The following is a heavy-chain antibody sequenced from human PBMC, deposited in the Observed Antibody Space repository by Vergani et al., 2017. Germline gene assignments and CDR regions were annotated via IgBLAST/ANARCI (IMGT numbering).Heavy chain of an antibody. CDR1: GFTFSSYE. Sequence: EVQLVESGGGLVQPGGSLRLSCAASGFTFSSYEMNWVRQAPGKGLEWVSYISSSGSTIYYADSVKGRFTISRDNAKNSLYLQMNSLRAEDTAVYYCAKDRRELWLPGFDYWGQGTLVTVSS. D-gene: IGHD5-18*01. J-gene: IGHJ4*02. CDR2: ISSSGSTI. CDR3: AKDRRELWLPGFDY. V-gene: IGHV3-48*03.